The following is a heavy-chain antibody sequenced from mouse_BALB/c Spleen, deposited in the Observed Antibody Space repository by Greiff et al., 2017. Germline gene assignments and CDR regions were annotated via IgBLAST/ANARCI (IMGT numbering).Heavy chain of an antibody. CDR3: ARPYGNYPYYYAMDY. D-gene: IGHD2-10*02. J-gene: IGHJ4*01. Sequence: VHVKQSGAELVRPGALVKLSCKASGFNIKDYYMHWVKQRPEQGLEWIGWIDPENGNTIYDPKFQGKASISADTSSNTAYLQLSSLTSEDTAVYYCARPYGNYPYYYAMDYWGQGTSVTVSS. CDR1: GFNIKDYY. V-gene: IGHV14-1*02. CDR2: IDPENGNT.